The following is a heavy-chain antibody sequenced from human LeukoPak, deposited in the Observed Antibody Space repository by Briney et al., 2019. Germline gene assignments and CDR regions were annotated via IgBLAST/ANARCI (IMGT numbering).Heavy chain of an antibody. CDR3: ASPGYTSSTWFDP. D-gene: IGHD6-13*01. J-gene: IGHJ5*02. V-gene: IGHV4-39*01. CDR1: GGSFSGYY. CDR2: VYYSGRT. Sequence: SETLSLTCAVYGGSFSGYYWGWIRQPPGKGLEWIGSVYYSGRTYYNPSLKSRVTISVDTSKNQFSLKLRSVTAADTAVHYCASPGYTSSTWFDPWGQGTLVTVSS.